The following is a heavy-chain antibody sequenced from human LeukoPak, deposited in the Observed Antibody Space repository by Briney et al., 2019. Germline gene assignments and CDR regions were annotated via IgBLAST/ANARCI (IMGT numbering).Heavy chain of an antibody. J-gene: IGHJ5*02. D-gene: IGHD3-3*01. Sequence: ASVKVSCKASGYTFTGYYMHWVRQAPGQGLEWMGWINPNSGNTGYAQKFQGRVTMTRNTSISTAYMELSSLRSEDTAVYYCARLDEDYDFWSGYYWVNWFDPWGQGTLVTVSS. CDR2: INPNSGNT. CDR3: ARLDEDYDFWSGYYWVNWFDP. CDR1: GYTFTGYY. V-gene: IGHV1-8*02.